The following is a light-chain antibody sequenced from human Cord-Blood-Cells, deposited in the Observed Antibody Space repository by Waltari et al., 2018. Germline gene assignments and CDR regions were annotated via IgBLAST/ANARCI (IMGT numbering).Light chain of an antibody. V-gene: IGLV2-8*01. Sequence: QSALTQPPSASGSPGQSVTISCTATSSDVRGYNYVSWYQQHPGKAPKLMTYEVSKRPSGVPDRFSGSKSGNTASLTVSGLQAEDEADYYCSSYAGSNNFEDVFGTGTKVTVL. CDR2: EVS. CDR1: SSDVRGYNY. J-gene: IGLJ1*01. CDR3: SSYAGSNNFEDV.